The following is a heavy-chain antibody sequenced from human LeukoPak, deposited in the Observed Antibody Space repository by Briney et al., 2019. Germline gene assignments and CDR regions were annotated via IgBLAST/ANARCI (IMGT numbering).Heavy chain of an antibody. Sequence: SQTLSLTCTVSGGSISSGGYYWNWIRQHPGKGLEWIGYIDNSGSTYYNPSLKSRSTISLDTSKNQISLKLSSVIAADTAVYYCARGYCTNGVCSSDYFDYWGQGTLVTVSS. V-gene: IGHV4-31*03. CDR3: ARGYCTNGVCSSDYFDY. D-gene: IGHD2-8*01. CDR1: GGSISSGGYY. J-gene: IGHJ4*02. CDR2: IDNSGST.